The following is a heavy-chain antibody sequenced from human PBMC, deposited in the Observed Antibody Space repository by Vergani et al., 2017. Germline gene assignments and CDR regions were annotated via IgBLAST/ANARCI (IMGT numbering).Heavy chain of an antibody. D-gene: IGHD4-23*01. CDR1: GVSINDSDSY. CDR2: IYHSGSP. Sequence: QVQLQESGPGVVKPSQTLSLTCTVSGVSINDSDSYWTWIRQSPGKGLEWIGYIYHSGSPFYNPSLKSRFTISIDTSRNRFSLRLPSVTAADTAVYYCARVGSTTTVVTPGGNYYYYGMDVWGQGTTVTVSS. J-gene: IGHJ6*02. CDR3: ARVGSTTTVVTPGGNYYYYGMDV. V-gene: IGHV4-30-4*08.